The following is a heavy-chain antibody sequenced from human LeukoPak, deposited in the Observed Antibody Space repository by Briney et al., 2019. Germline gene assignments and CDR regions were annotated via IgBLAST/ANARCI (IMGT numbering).Heavy chain of an antibody. CDR1: GGSISSYY. D-gene: IGHD6-13*01. J-gene: IGHJ5*02. CDR3: ARSLLAAAGTFAPNWFDP. Sequence: TSETLSLTCTVSGGSISSYYWSWIRQPPGKGLEWIGYINYSGSTNYNPSLKSRVTISVDTSKNQFSLKLSSVTAADTAVYYCARSLLAAAGTFAPNWFDPWGQGTLVTVSS. CDR2: INYSGST. V-gene: IGHV4-59*08.